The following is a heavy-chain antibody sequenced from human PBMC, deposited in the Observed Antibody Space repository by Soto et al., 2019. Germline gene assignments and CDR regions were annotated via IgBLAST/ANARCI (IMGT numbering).Heavy chain of an antibody. CDR1: GYNLTNYG. V-gene: IGHV1-18*01. CDR3: ARDRYNYGSFDY. D-gene: IGHD1-1*01. Sequence: QVQLVQSGAEVKKPGASVKVSCKASGYNLTNYGISWVRQAPGQGLQWMGWINSYNGVTNNAHNFQDRVSMTTDTSTSTAYLELRSLRSDDTAVYYCARDRYNYGSFDYWGRGSLVTVSS. CDR2: INSYNGVT. J-gene: IGHJ4*02.